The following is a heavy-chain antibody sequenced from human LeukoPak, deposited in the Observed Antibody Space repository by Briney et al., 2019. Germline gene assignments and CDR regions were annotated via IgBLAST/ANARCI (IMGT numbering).Heavy chain of an antibody. CDR3: ARAREWELDFDY. CDR1: GGSISSYY. V-gene: IGHV4-59*08. Sequence: SETLSLTCTVSGGSISSYYWSWIRQPPGKGLEWIGYIYYSGSTNYNPSLKSRVTISVDTSKNQFSLKLSSVTAADTAVYYCARAREWELDFDYWGQGTLVTVSS. D-gene: IGHD1-26*01. CDR2: IYYSGST. J-gene: IGHJ4*02.